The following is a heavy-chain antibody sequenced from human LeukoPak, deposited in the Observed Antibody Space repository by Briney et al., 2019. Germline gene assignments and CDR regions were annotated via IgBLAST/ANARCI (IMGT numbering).Heavy chain of an antibody. CDR1: GYTFTSYY. CDR3: ARGSLSYYYDSSGYQNWFDP. D-gene: IGHD3-22*01. J-gene: IGHJ5*02. CDR2: INPSGGST. V-gene: IGHV1-46*01. Sequence: GASVTVSCKASGYTFTSYYMHWVRQAPGQGLEWMGIINPSGGSTSYAQKFQGRVTMTRDTSTSTVYMELSSLRSEDTAVYYCARGSLSYYYDSSGYQNWFDPWGQGTLVTVSS.